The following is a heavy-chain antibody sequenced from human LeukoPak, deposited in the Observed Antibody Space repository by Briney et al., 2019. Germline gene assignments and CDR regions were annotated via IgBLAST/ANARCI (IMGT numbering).Heavy chain of an antibody. CDR2: ISYDGSNK. CDR3: ARDYFVSDSSGYLPDY. CDR1: GFTFSSYA. J-gene: IGHJ4*02. D-gene: IGHD3-22*01. V-gene: IGHV3-30-3*01. Sequence: GGSLRLSCAASGFTFSSYAMHWVRQAPGKGLEWVAVISYDGSNKYYADSVKGRFTISRDNSKNTLYLQMNSLRAEDTAVYYCARDYFVSDSSGYLPDYWGQGTLVTVSS.